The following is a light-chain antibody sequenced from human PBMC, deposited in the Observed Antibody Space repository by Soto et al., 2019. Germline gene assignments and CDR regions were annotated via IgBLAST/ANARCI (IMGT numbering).Light chain of an antibody. Sequence: EIVMTQSPGTLSLSPGERATLSCRASQSVTSSLLAWYQQKPGQAPRLFIYGVSTRATGTPDRFSGSGSGTDFTLTISRLEPEDFAVYYCQQYEASPWTFGQGTKVEVK. CDR3: QQYEASPWT. CDR2: GVS. J-gene: IGKJ1*01. CDR1: QSVTSSL. V-gene: IGKV3-20*01.